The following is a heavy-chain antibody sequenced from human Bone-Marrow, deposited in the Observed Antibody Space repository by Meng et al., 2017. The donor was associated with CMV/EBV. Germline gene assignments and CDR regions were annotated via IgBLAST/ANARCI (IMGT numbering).Heavy chain of an antibody. D-gene: IGHD3-3*01. CDR1: GGSISSSSYY. V-gene: IGHV4-61*05. J-gene: IGHJ5*02. CDR2: IYYSGST. CDR3: ARALKLKSYDFWSGYYTDWFDP. Sequence: SETLSLTCTVSGGSISSSSYYWGWIRQPPGKGLEWIGYIYYSGSTNYNPSLKSRVTISVDTSKNQFSLKLSSVTAADTAVYYCARALKLKSYDFWSGYYTDWFDPWGQGTLVTVSS.